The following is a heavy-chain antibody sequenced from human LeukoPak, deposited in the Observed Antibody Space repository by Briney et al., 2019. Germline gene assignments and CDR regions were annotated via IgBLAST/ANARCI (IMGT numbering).Heavy chain of an antibody. J-gene: IGHJ3*02. CDR1: GFTFSSYS. CDR2: ISSSSSTI. V-gene: IGHV3-48*01. Sequence: SGGSLRLSCAASGFTFSSYSMNWVRQAPGKGLEWVSYISSSSSTIYYADSVKGRFTISRDNAKNSLYLQMNSLRAEDTAVYYCARDAQEDIAVAPFDAFDIWGQGTMVTVSS. D-gene: IGHD6-19*01. CDR3: ARDAQEDIAVAPFDAFDI.